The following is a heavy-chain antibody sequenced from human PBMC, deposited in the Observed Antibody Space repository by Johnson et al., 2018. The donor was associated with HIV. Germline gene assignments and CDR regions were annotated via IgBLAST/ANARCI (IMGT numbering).Heavy chain of an antibody. CDR2: ISWNSGTI. CDR3: ARDSGGKYYIMDAFDI. D-gene: IGHD1-26*01. CDR1: GFSFDDYA. J-gene: IGHJ3*02. V-gene: IGHV3-9*01. Sequence: VQLVESGGGVVRPGESLRLSCAASGFSFDDYAMHWVRQPPGKGLEWVSSISWNSGTIDYADSVKGRFIISRDNAKNSLYLHMNSLKPGDTAVYYCARDSGGKYYIMDAFDIWGQGTMVTVSS.